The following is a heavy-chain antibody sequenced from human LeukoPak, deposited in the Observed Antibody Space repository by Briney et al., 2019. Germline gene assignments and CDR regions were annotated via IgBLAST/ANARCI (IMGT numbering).Heavy chain of an antibody. J-gene: IGHJ5*02. CDR2: MNPNSGNT. D-gene: IGHD6-13*01. CDR1: GYTFTSYG. Sequence: ASVKVSCKASGYTFTSYGISWVRQAPGQGLEWMGWMNPNSGNTGYAQKFQGRVTMTRTMSISTAYMELSSLTSEDTAVYYCARGVKGSSWYYDWFDPWGQGTLVTVSS. V-gene: IGHV1-8*02. CDR3: ARGVKGSSWYYDWFDP.